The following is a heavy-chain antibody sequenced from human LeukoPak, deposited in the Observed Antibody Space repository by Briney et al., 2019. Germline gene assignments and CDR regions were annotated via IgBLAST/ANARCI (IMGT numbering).Heavy chain of an antibody. V-gene: IGHV3-74*01. J-gene: IGHJ4*02. D-gene: IGHD4-17*01. Sequence: GGSLRLSCAASGFTFSSYWMHWVRQAPGKGLVWVSRTNSDGSSTSYADSVKGRFTISRDNAKNTLYLQMNSLRAEDTAVYYCARSYYGDYDYWGQGTLVTVSS. CDR2: TNSDGSST. CDR3: ARSYYGDYDY. CDR1: GFTFSSYW.